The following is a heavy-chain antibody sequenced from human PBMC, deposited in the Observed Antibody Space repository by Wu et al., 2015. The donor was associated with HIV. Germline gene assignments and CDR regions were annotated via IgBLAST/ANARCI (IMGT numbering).Heavy chain of an antibody. J-gene: IGHJ4*02. CDR2: INPNSGGT. CDR3: ARDIKPDIVVVPAYYFDY. V-gene: IGHV1-2*02. Sequence: QVQLVQSGAEVKKPGASVKVSCKASGYTFTGYYMHWVRQAPGQGLEWMGWINPNSGGTNYAQKFQGRVTMTRDTSISTAYMELSRLRSDDTAVYYCARDIKPDIVVVPAYYFDYWGQGTLVTVSS. CDR1: GYTFTGYY. D-gene: IGHD2-2*01.